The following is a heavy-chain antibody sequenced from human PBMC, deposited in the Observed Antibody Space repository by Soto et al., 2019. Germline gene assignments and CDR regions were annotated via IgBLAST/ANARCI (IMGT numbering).Heavy chain of an antibody. J-gene: IGHJ4*02. CDR2: MNPNSGDT. D-gene: IGHD2-15*01. CDR1: GYTLTSYD. CDR3: ARTNRCTLVTPRHFDY. Sequence: QVQLVQSGDEVKKPGASVKVSCKASGYTLTSYDINWVRQATGQGLEWMVWMNPNSGDTGYAMTFQGRVNMTMDTSISTAYMELSSLRSEEAAVYYGARTNRCTLVTPRHFDYWGQGPLVTLSP. V-gene: IGHV1-8*01.